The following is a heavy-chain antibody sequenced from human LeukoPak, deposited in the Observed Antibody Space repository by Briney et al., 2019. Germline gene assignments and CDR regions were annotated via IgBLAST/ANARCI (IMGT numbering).Heavy chain of an antibody. CDR3: ARLADYDSSGFPLRYYYYYMDV. Sequence: SETLSLTCTVSGYSISSGYYWGWIRQPPGKGLEWIGIIYHSGSTYYNPSLKSRVTISVDTSKNHFSLKLSSVPAADTAVYYCARLADYDSSGFPLRYYYYYMDVWGKGTTVTVSS. D-gene: IGHD3-22*01. V-gene: IGHV4-38-2*02. J-gene: IGHJ6*03. CDR2: IYHSGST. CDR1: GYSISSGYY.